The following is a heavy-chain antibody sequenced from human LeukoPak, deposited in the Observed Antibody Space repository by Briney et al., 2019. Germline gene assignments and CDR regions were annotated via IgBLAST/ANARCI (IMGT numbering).Heavy chain of an antibody. J-gene: IGHJ6*03. D-gene: IGHD3-10*01. CDR1: GGSINSHY. CDR2: IYHSGST. V-gene: IGHV4-59*11. Sequence: PSETLSLTCTVSGGSINSHYWNWIRQPPGKGLEWIGYIYHSGSTNYNPSLKTRVTIVVDRSKTQFSLKLNSVTAADTAVYYCARATGYYSSGPFCYMDVWGKGTTVTVSS. CDR3: ARATGYYSSGPFCYMDV.